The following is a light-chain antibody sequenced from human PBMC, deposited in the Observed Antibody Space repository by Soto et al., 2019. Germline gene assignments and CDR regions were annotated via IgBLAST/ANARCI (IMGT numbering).Light chain of an antibody. Sequence: QSVLTQPASVSGSPGQSITISCTGTSSDVGGYNYVSWYQQHPGKAPKLMIYDVNTRPPGVSNRFSGSKSGNTASLTISGLEGEDEADSYCSSYTSSISFGGGTKLTVL. CDR3: SSYTSSIS. V-gene: IGLV2-14*01. CDR1: SSDVGGYNY. CDR2: DVN. J-gene: IGLJ2*01.